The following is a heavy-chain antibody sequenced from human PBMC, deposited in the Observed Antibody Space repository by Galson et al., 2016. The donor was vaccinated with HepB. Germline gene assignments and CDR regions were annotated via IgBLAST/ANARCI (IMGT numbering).Heavy chain of an antibody. Sequence: TLSLTCTVSGGSISRGGYYWTWIRQHPGKGLGWIGYIYYSGSTFYNPSLETRLTISVDTSKNQFSLKLNSVTAADTAVYYCARYRNDYIWGSNRTMDVWGQGTTVTVSS. J-gene: IGHJ6*02. CDR3: ARYRNDYIWGSNRTMDV. CDR1: GGSISRGGYY. V-gene: IGHV4-31*03. D-gene: IGHD3-16*02. CDR2: IYYSGST.